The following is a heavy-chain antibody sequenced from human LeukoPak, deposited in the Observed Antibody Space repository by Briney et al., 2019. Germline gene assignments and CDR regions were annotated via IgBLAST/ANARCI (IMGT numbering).Heavy chain of an antibody. D-gene: IGHD6-19*01. Sequence: GASVKVSCKASGYTFTSYDINGVRQATGQGLEWMGWMNPNSGDTGYAQKFQGRVTITRNTSISTAYMDLSRLRSEYTAVYYRARRAVAYYYYYYMDVWGKGTTVTVYS. CDR2: MNPNSGDT. J-gene: IGHJ6*03. CDR3: ARRAVAYYYYYYMDV. V-gene: IGHV1-8*03. CDR1: GYTFTSYD.